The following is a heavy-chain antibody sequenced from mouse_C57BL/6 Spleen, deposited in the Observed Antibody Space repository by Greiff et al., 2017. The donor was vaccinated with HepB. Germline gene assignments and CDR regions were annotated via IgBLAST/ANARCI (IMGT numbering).Heavy chain of an antibody. CDR1: GYAFSSYW. J-gene: IGHJ4*01. Sequence: VQLQQSGAELVKPGASVKISCKASGYAFSSYWMNWVKQRPGKGLEWIGQIYPGDGDTNYNGKFKGKATLTADKSSSTAYMQLSSLTSEDSAVYFSARYSGIDQDYEGAMDYWGQGTSVTVSS. V-gene: IGHV1-80*01. D-gene: IGHD2-4*01. CDR2: IYPGDGDT. CDR3: ARYSGIDQDYEGAMDY.